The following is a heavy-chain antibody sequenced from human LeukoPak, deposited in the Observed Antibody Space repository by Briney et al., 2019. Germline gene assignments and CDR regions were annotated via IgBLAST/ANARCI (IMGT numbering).Heavy chain of an antibody. Sequence: PSETLSLTCAVYGGSFSGYYWTWFRQSPGKGLEWIGEINHGGCTKYHPSLKSRVATSVDTSKKQFYLQLSSVTAADTAVYCCARGGLSSNYFDYWGEGTLVTVSS. CDR1: GGSFSGYY. J-gene: IGHJ4*02. CDR3: ARGGLSSNYFDY. CDR2: INHGGCT. D-gene: IGHD4-11*01. V-gene: IGHV4-34*01.